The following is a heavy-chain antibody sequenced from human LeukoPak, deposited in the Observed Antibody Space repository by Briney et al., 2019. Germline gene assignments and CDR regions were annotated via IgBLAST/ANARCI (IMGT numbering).Heavy chain of an antibody. CDR3: AREERPKLSFDP. V-gene: IGHV4-61*02. CDR1: GGSISSGSYY. J-gene: IGHJ5*02. CDR2: IHTSGST. Sequence: ASQTLSLTCTVSGGSISSGSYYWSWIRQPAGKGLEWIGRIHTSGSTNYNPSLKSRVTISVDTSKNQFSLKLSSVTAADTAVYYCAREERPKLSFDPWGQGTLVTVSS. D-gene: IGHD1-1*01.